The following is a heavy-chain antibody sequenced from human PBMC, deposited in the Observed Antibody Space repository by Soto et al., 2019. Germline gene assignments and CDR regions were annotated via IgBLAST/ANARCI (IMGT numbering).Heavy chain of an antibody. J-gene: IGHJ6*01. V-gene: IGHV1-69*01. CDR2: IITIFGTA. CDR1: GGTFSSYA. CDR3: ATRLLVRGVIVKCWGM. Sequence: QVQLVQSGAEVKKPGSSVKVSCKASGGTFSSYAISWVRQAPGQGLEWMGGIITIFGTANYAQKFQGRVTITEDESTSTADIDLSILSSEDGAFYYFATRLLVRGVIVKCWGM. D-gene: IGHD3-10*01.